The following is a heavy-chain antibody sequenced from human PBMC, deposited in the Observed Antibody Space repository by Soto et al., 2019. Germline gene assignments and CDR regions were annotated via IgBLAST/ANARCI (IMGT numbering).Heavy chain of an antibody. J-gene: IGHJ4*02. CDR1: GFTFSTYS. CDR3: ARDLQMATIRGGDY. D-gene: IGHD5-12*01. Sequence: EVQLVESGGGLVKPGGSLRLSCAAFGFTFSTYSMNWVRQAPGKGLEWVSSITSSSSSSYIYYADSVKGRFTISRDNAKNSLYLQMSSLRAEDTAVYYCARDLQMATIRGGDYWGQGTLVTVSS. CDR2: ITSSSSSSYI. V-gene: IGHV3-21*01.